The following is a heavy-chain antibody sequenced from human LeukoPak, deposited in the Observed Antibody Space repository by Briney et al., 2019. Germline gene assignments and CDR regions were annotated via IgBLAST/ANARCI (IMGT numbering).Heavy chain of an antibody. CDR1: GGSISSYY. Sequence: PSETLSLTCTVSGGSISSYYWSWIRQPPGKGLEWIGYIYYSGSTNYNPSLKSRVTISVDTSKNQFSLKLSSVTAADTAVYYCARHPAPRIAAAESWGQGTLVTVSS. J-gene: IGHJ4*02. CDR2: IYYSGST. V-gene: IGHV4-59*08. CDR3: ARHPAPRIAAAES. D-gene: IGHD6-13*01.